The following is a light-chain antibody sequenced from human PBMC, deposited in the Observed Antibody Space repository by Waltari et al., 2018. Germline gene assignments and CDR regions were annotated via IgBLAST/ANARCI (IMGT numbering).Light chain of an antibody. V-gene: IGLV1-51*02. J-gene: IGLJ7*01. CDR1: SPNIGNNY. CDR2: ENT. Sequence: QSVLTQPPSVSAAPGQRVTTSCSGRSPNIGNNYVSWYRQFPGTAPKLLIYENTERPSGIPGRFSGSKSGTSATLDITGLQAGDEADYYCGTWDSSLSGAVFGGGTHLTVL. CDR3: GTWDSSLSGAV.